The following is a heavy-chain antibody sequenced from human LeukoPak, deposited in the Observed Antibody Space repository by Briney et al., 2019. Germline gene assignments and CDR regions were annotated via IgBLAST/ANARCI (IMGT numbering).Heavy chain of an antibody. J-gene: IGHJ6*02. V-gene: IGHV1-8*01. D-gene: IGHD3-16*01. CDR2: MNPNSGNT. Sequence: ASVKVSCKASGYTFTSYDINWVRRATGQGLEWMGWMNPNSGNTGFAQKFQGRVTMTRNTSISTAYMELSSLRSEDTAVYYCARDMRRYDYVSRLSYYYGMDVWGQGTTVTVSS. CDR1: GYTFTSYD. CDR3: ARDMRRYDYVSRLSYYYGMDV.